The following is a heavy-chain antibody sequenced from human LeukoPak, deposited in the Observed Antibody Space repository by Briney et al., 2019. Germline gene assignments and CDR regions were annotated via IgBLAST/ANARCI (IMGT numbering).Heavy chain of an antibody. CDR1: GFTFSSYR. V-gene: IGHV3-21*01. D-gene: IGHD3-10*01. Sequence: GGSLRLSCAASGFTFSSYRMNWVRQAPGKGLEWVSSISSGSNYIYYADSVRGRFTISRDNPKNSLYLQMNSLRAEDTAVYYCARDGYYYGSGSYYNLPFDYWGQGTLVTVSS. J-gene: IGHJ4*02. CDR2: ISSGSNYI. CDR3: ARDGYYYGSGSYYNLPFDY.